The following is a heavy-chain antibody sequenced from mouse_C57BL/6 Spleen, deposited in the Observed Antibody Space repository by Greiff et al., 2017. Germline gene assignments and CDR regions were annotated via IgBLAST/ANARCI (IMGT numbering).Heavy chain of an antibody. J-gene: IGHJ2*01. CDR3: AKHEDRSYRSSYFDY. V-gene: IGHV1-62-2*01. CDR1: GYTFTEYT. Sequence: VQLQQPGAELVKPGASVKLSCKASGYTFTEYTIHWVKQRSGQGLEWIGWCYPGSGSIKYNEKFKDKATLTADKSSSTVYMELSRLTSDDSAVYFCAKHEDRSYRSSYFDYWGQGTTLTVSS. D-gene: IGHD1-1*01. CDR2: CYPGSGSI.